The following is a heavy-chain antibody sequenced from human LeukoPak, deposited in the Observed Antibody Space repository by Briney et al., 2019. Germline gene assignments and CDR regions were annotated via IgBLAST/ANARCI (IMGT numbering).Heavy chain of an antibody. J-gene: IGHJ4*02. Sequence: SETLSLTCTVSGGSVSTSHYYWGGIRQPPGKGLEWIGYIYYSGRTYYNPSLKSRVTISVDTSKNEFSLKLSSVTAADTAVYYCARSWAPGYCSSTTCYNFDYWGQGTLVTVSS. CDR3: ARSWAPGYCSSTTCYNFDY. CDR1: GGSVSTSHYY. D-gene: IGHD2-2*02. V-gene: IGHV4-39*01. CDR2: IYYSGRT.